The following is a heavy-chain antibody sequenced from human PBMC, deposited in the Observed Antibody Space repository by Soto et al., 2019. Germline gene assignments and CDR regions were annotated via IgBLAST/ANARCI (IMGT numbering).Heavy chain of an antibody. D-gene: IGHD1-26*01. CDR2: ISHDGSYN. Sequence: QVQLVESGGGVVQPGRSLRLSCAASGFSFTTYVMHWVRQAPGMGLEWVAVISHDGSYNYYGDAVKGRFTISRDTSKNAVYMEMHSLRPEDTAVYYCSKGLLAIVGTTLPRDSFNIWGQGTMVTVSS. CDR1: GFSFTTYV. J-gene: IGHJ3*02. CDR3: SKGLLAIVGTTLPRDSFNI. V-gene: IGHV3-30*18.